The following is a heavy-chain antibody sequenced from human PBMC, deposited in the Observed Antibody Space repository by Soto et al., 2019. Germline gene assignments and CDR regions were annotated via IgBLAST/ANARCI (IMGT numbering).Heavy chain of an antibody. CDR2: INHSGST. J-gene: IGHJ4*02. V-gene: IGHV4-34*01. CDR3: ARAAQPWLRNTQPLAY. D-gene: IGHD5-12*01. CDR1: GGSFSGYY. Sequence: SETLSLTCAVYGGSFSGYYWSWIRQPPGKGLEWIGEINHSGSTNYNPSLKSRVTISVDTSKNQFSLKLSSVTAADTAVYYCARAAQPWLRNTQPLAYWGQGTLVTVS.